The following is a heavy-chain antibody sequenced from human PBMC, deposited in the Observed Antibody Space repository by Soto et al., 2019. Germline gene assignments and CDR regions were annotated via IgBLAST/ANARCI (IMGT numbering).Heavy chain of an antibody. V-gene: IGHV1-69*12. D-gene: IGHD2-15*01. CDR2: IIPMSGTT. Sequence: QVQLVQSGAEVKKPGSSVKVSCKASGGTFSTYAISWVRQAPGQGLEWMGVIIPMSGTTTYTQKFQGRVTISADESTSTAYMELSSLRSDDSAIYYCARDLYCSDVSCSCWGQGTLVTVSS. CDR1: GGTFSTYA. CDR3: ARDLYCSDVSCSC. J-gene: IGHJ4*02.